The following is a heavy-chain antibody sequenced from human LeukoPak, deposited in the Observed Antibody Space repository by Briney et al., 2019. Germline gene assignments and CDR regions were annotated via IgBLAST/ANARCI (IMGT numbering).Heavy chain of an antibody. CDR3: AKGQLGPFDY. J-gene: IGHJ4*02. V-gene: IGHV3-30*02. Sequence: GGSLRLSCAASGFTFSNYGMNWVRQAPGKGLEWVAFIRYDGSNEYYADSVRGRFTISRDSSKNTLYLQTNSLRAEDTAVYYCAKGQLGPFDYWGQGTLVTVSS. CDR2: IRYDGSNE. CDR1: GFTFSNYG. D-gene: IGHD6-13*01.